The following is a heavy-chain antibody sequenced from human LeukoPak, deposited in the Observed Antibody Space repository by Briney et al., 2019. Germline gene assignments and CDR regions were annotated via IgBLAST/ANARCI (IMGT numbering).Heavy chain of an antibody. J-gene: IGHJ4*02. V-gene: IGHV1-2*02. CDR1: GYTFTDYY. Sequence: ASVKVSCKASGYTFTDYYMHWVRQAPGQGLEWMEWINPNGGDTTCAQKFQGRVTMTRDTSISTAYMELSALRSDDTAVYFCAREGITGTTSFDYWGQGTLVTVSS. CDR2: INPNGGDT. D-gene: IGHD1-20*01. CDR3: AREGITGTTSFDY.